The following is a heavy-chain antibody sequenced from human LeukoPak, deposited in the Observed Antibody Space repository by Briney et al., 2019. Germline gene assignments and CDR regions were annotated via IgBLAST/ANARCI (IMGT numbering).Heavy chain of an antibody. CDR2: ISAYNGNT. CDR3: ARDASSYDSSGYYYYYGMDV. CDR1: GYTFTSYG. D-gene: IGHD3-22*01. J-gene: IGHJ6*02. V-gene: IGHV1-18*01. Sequence: ASVKVSCKASGYTFTSYGISWVRQAPGQGLEWMGWISAYNGNTNYAQKLQGRVTMTTDTSTSTVYMELSSLRSEDTAVYYCARDASSYDSSGYYYYYGMDVWGQGTTVTVSS.